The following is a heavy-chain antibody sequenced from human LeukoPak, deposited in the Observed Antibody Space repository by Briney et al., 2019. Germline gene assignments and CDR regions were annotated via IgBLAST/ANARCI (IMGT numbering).Heavy chain of an antibody. J-gene: IGHJ5*02. Sequence: GASVKVSCKASGYTFTGYYMHWVRQAPGQGLEWMGRINPNSGGTNYAQKFQGRGTMTRNTSISTAYMELSRLRSDDTAVYYCARAYCSGSSCYPAWIDPWGQGTLVTVSS. CDR3: ARAYCSGSSCYPAWIDP. CDR2: INPNSGGT. V-gene: IGHV1-2*06. D-gene: IGHD2-15*01. CDR1: GYTFTGYY.